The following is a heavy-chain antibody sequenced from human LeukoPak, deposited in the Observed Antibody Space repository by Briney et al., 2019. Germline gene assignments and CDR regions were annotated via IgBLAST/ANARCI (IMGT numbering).Heavy chain of an antibody. CDR2: ISAYNGNT. Sequence: GASVKVSCKASGYTFTSYGISWVRQAPGQGLEWMGWISAYNGNTNYAQKLQGRVTMTTDTSTSTAYMELRSLRSDDTAVYYCARDRVLLEYSSRVLGYYYYYYGMDVWGQGTTVTVSS. V-gene: IGHV1-18*01. D-gene: IGHD6-13*01. CDR1: GYTFTSYG. CDR3: ARDRVLLEYSSRVLGYYYYYYGMDV. J-gene: IGHJ6*02.